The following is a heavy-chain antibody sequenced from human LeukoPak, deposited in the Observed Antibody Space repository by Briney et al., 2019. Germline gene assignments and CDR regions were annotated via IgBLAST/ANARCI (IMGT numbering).Heavy chain of an antibody. J-gene: IGHJ6*02. CDR1: GFTFSSYA. CDR3: AKVHYYDSCGYYYYYYGMDV. Sequence: SGGSLRLSCAASGFTFSSYAMNWVRQAPGKGLEWVSGISGGGGSTYYADSVKGRLTISRDNSKNTLYLQMNSLRAEDTAVYYCAKVHYYDSCGYYYYYYGMDVWGQGTTVTVSS. V-gene: IGHV3-23*01. D-gene: IGHD3-22*01. CDR2: ISGGGGST.